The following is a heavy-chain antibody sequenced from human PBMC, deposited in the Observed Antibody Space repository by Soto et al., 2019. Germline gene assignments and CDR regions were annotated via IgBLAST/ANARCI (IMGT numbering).Heavy chain of an antibody. J-gene: IGHJ4*02. V-gene: IGHV3-74*01. Sequence: LRLSCAASGFTFSDYWMHWVRQAPGKGLVWVSRFKSDGITTTYADSVKGRFTISRDNAKNTLFLQMNSLRAEDTAVYYCTRGRVDRSGYDPLDYWGQGALVTVSS. CDR3: TRGRVDRSGYDPLDY. CDR2: FKSDGITT. D-gene: IGHD5-12*01. CDR1: GFTFSDYW.